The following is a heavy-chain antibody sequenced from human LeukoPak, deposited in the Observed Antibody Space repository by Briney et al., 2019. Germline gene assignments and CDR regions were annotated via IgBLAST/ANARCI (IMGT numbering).Heavy chain of an antibody. D-gene: IGHD3-9*01. CDR3: ARDYTGYFP. V-gene: IGHV1-69*01. CDR2: VIPIFGTA. Sequence: VASVKVSCKASGGTFSSYAISWVRQAPGQGLEWMGGVIPIFGTANYAQKFQGRVTITADEATSTAYMELSSLRAEDTAVYYCARDYTGYFPLGQGTLVTVSS. CDR1: GGTFSSYA. J-gene: IGHJ5*02.